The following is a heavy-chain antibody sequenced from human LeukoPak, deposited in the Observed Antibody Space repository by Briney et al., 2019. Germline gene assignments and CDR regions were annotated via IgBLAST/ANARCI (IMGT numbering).Heavy chain of an antibody. D-gene: IGHD1-1*01. Sequence: SETLSLTCTVSGGSSRSYYWSWIRQPPGKGLEWIGYIYYLGSTNYKPSLKSRVTISIDTSKSQFSLRLNSVTAADTAVYYCARTGETFFDYWGQGTLVTVSS. CDR2: IYYLGST. V-gene: IGHV4-59*12. J-gene: IGHJ4*02. CDR3: ARTGETFFDY. CDR1: GGSSRSYY.